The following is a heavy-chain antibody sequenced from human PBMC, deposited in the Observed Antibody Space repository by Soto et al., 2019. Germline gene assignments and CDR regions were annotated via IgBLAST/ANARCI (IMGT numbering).Heavy chain of an antibody. CDR3: ARTYDSNGYANEFDS. V-gene: IGHV4-59*12. D-gene: IGHD3-22*01. Sequence: QVVLQESGPGLVKPSETLSLTCSVSGRSITSYYWSWVRQPPGKGLARIGYIYDNGITSKNPSLKIRVTMSADTSQNQFSLKLTSVTGADTAVYYCARTYDSNGYANEFDSWGQGILVTVTS. CDR1: GRSITSYY. J-gene: IGHJ4*02. CDR2: IYDNGIT.